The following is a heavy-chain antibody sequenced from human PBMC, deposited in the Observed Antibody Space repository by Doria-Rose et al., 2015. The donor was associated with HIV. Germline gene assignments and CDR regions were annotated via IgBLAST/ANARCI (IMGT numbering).Heavy chain of an antibody. V-gene: IGHV2-26*01. J-gene: IGHJ4*02. CDR1: GVSLSSPGMG. D-gene: IGHD6-13*01. CDR3: ARIKSSRWYHKYYFDF. Sequence: SGPVLVKPTETLTLTCTVSGVSLSSPGMGVSWIRQPPGKALEWLANIFSDDVRSYKTSLKSRLTISRGTSKSQVALTMTDMDPVDTATYYCARIKSSRWYHKYYFDFWGQGTLVIVSA. CDR2: IFSDDVR.